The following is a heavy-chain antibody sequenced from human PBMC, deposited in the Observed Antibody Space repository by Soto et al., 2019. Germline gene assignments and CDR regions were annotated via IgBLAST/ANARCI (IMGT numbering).Heavy chain of an antibody. CDR3: ARDSRSGYYLEY. CDR2: IYHSGGT. Sequence: QLQLQESGSGLVKPSQTLSLTCAVSGDSISSGGYSWNWIRQPPGKGLERIGYIYHSGGTDYNPSLNNRDNVTVHSSNNHFSLKLSSVTAADTAVYCCARDSRSGYYLEYWGQGTLVTVSS. D-gene: IGHD3-22*01. CDR1: GDSISSGGYS. J-gene: IGHJ4*02. V-gene: IGHV4-30-2*01.